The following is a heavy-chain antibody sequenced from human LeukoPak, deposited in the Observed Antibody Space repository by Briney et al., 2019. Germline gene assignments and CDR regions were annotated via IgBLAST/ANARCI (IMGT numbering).Heavy chain of an antibody. CDR2: ISGSGDST. D-gene: IGHD3-10*01. V-gene: IGHV3-23*01. CDR3: ARMKGSQFDY. J-gene: IGHJ4*02. Sequence: GGSLRLSCAASGFTFSTYAVNWVRQAPGKGLEWVSTISGSGDSTYYADSVKGRFTISRDNSKNTLYLQMNSLRAEDTAVYYCARMKGSQFDYWGQGTLVTVSS. CDR1: GFTFSTYA.